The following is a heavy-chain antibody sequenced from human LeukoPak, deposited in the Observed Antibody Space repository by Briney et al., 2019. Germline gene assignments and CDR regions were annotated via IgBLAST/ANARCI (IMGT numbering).Heavy chain of an antibody. CDR3: ARHLRANWGDDDAFDI. D-gene: IGHD7-27*01. CDR2: IDPSDSYT. J-gene: IGHJ3*02. Sequence: GESLKISCKGSGYSFTSYWIDWVRQMPGKGLEWMGRIDPSDSYTNYSPSFQGHVTISADKSISTAYLQWSSLKASDTAMYYCARHLRANWGDDDAFDIWGQGTMVIVSS. V-gene: IGHV5-10-1*01. CDR1: GYSFTSYW.